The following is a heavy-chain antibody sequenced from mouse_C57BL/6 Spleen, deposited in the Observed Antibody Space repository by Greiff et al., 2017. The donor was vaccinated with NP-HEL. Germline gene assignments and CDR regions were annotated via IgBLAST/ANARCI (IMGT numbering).Heavy chain of an antibody. CDR3: TTDSSGPAWLAY. Sequence: EVQLQQSGAELVRPGASVKLSCTASGFNIKDDYMHWVKQRPEPGLEWIGWLDPENGDTEYASKFQGKSTITADKSSKTSYLQLSSLTSEDTAVYERTTDSSGPAWLAYWSQGALGTVSA. V-gene: IGHV14-4*01. J-gene: IGHJ3*01. CDR1: GFNIKDDY. CDR2: LDPENGDT. D-gene: IGHD3-2*01.